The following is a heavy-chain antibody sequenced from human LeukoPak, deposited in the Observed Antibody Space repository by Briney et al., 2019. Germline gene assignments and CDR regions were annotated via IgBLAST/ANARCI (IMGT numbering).Heavy chain of an antibody. Sequence: PSQTLSLTCAVSGGSISSGGYSWSWVRQPPGKGLEWIGYIYHSGSTYYNPSLKSRVTISVDRSKNQFSLKLSSVTAADTAVYYCARVGYAGDFDYWGQGTLVTVSS. CDR3: ARVGYAGDFDY. J-gene: IGHJ4*02. D-gene: IGHD5-12*01. CDR1: GGSISSGGYS. V-gene: IGHV4-30-2*01. CDR2: IYHSGST.